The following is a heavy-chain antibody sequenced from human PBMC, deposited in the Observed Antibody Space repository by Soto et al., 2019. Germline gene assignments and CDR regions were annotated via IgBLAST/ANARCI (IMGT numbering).Heavy chain of an antibody. CDR3: ARESRWFGEFNAFDY. V-gene: IGHV4-4*02. CDR1: GGSISSSNW. Sequence: QVQLQESGPGLVKPSGTLSLTCAVSGGSISSSNWWSWVRQPPGKGLEWIGEIYHSGSTNYNPSLKSRVTISVDKSKNQFSRKLSSVTAADTAVYYCARESRWFGEFNAFDYWGQGTLVTVSS. J-gene: IGHJ4*02. CDR2: IYHSGST. D-gene: IGHD3-10*01.